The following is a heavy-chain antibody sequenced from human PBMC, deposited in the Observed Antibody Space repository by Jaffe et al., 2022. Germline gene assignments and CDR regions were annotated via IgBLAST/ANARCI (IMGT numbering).Heavy chain of an antibody. CDR3: ANFRYSGYDSASLDY. D-gene: IGHD5-12*01. CDR1: GFTFSSYG. CDR2: ISYDGSNK. Sequence: QVQLVESGGGVVQPGRSLRLSCAASGFTFSSYGMHWVRQAPGKGLEWVAVISYDGSNKYYADSVKGRFTISRDNSKNTLYLQMNSLRAEDTAVYYCANFRYSGYDSASLDYWGQGTLVTVSS. V-gene: IGHV3-30*18. J-gene: IGHJ4*02.